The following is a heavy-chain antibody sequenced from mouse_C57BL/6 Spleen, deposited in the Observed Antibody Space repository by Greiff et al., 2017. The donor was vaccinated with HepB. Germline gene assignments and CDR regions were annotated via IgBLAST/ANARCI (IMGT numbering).Heavy chain of an antibody. Sequence: VHLVESGPGLVAPSQSLSITCTVSGFSLTSYAISWVRQPPGKGLEWLGVIWTGGGTNYNSALKSRLSISKDNSKSQVFLKMNSLQTDDTARYYCARDSSGYFYAMDYWGQGTSVTVSS. D-gene: IGHD3-2*02. J-gene: IGHJ4*01. CDR1: GFSLTSYA. V-gene: IGHV2-9-1*01. CDR2: IWTGGGT. CDR3: ARDSSGYFYAMDY.